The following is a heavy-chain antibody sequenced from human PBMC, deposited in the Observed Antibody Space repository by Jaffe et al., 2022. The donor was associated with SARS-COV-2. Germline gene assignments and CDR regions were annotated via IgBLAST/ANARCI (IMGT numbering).Heavy chain of an antibody. Sequence: QVQLQQWGAGLLKPSETLSLTCAVYGGSFSGYYWSWIRQPPGKGLEWIGEINHSGSTNYNPSLKSRVTISVDTSKNQFSLKLSSVTAADTAVYYCARSRKLAARFSLPGFPTRPQAEYFQHWGQGTLVTVSS. J-gene: IGHJ1*01. V-gene: IGHV4-34*01. CDR3: ARSRKLAARFSLPGFPTRPQAEYFQH. CDR1: GGSFSGYY. D-gene: IGHD6-6*01. CDR2: INHSGST.